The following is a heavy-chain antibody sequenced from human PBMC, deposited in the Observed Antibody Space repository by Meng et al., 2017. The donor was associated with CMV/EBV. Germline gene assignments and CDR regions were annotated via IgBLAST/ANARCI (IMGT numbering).Heavy chain of an antibody. CDR3: AGDTAYYYDSSGYTDYP. CDR1: GGSFSGYY. D-gene: IGHD3-22*01. J-gene: IGHJ5*02. Sequence: SETLSLTCAVYGGSFSGYYWSWIRQPPGKGLEWIGEINHSGSTNYNPSLKSRVTISVDTSKNQFSLKLSSVTAADTAVYYCAGDTAYYYDSSGYTDYPWGQGTLVTVSS. V-gene: IGHV4-34*01. CDR2: INHSGST.